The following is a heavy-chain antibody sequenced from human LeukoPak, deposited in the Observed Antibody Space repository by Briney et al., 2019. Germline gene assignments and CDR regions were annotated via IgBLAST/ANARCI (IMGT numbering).Heavy chain of an antibody. CDR1: GGTFSSYA. V-gene: IGHV1-69*13. CDR2: IIPIFGTA. Sequence: GASVKVSCKASGGTFSSYAISWVRQAPGQGLEWMGGIIPIFGTANYAQKFQGRVTITADESTSTAYMELSSLRSEDTAVYYCARDRAAAHYFCSYYYGMDVWGQGTTVTVSS. D-gene: IGHD6-13*01. CDR3: ARDRAAAHYFCSYYYGMDV. J-gene: IGHJ6*02.